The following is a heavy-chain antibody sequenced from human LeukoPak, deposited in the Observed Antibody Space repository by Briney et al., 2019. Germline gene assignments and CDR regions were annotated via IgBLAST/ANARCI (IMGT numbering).Heavy chain of an antibody. V-gene: IGHV1-69*05. CDR2: TIPMFGTA. Sequence: SVKVSCKASGGTFSSYAISWVRQAPGQGLEWMGGTIPMFGTAHYAQKFQGRVTITTDESTSTAYMELSSLRSEDTAVYYCARDLGMRGYYYMDVWGKGTTVTVSS. J-gene: IGHJ6*03. CDR1: GGTFSSYA. CDR3: ARDLGMRGYYYMDV.